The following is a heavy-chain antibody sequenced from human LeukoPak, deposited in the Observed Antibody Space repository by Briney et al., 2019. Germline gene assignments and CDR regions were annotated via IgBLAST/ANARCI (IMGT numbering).Heavy chain of an antibody. Sequence: GGSLRLSCAASGFTFSDYYMSWIRQAPGKGLEWVSYISSSGSTIYYADSVKGRFTISRDNAKNSLYLQMNSLRAEDTAVYYCVRGMLWAYYYYYYMDVWGKGTTVTVSS. V-gene: IGHV3-11*04. CDR3: VRGMLWAYYYYYYMDV. CDR1: GFTFSDYY. D-gene: IGHD2-8*01. CDR2: ISSSGSTI. J-gene: IGHJ6*03.